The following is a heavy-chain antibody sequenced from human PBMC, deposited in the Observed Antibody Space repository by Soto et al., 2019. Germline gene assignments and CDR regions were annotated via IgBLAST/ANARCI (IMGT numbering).Heavy chain of an antibody. CDR2: IKEDGSEK. V-gene: IGHV3-7*04. CDR3: TREWWRDAFDI. D-gene: IGHD2-15*01. CDR1: GFTFTTYR. J-gene: IGHJ3*02. Sequence: EVQLVESGGGLVQPGGSLRLSCAASGFTFTTYRMNWVRQAPGKGLEWVANIKEDGSEKYYVDSVKGRFTISRDNAKNSLDVQMNSLRAEDTAVYYCTREWWRDAFDIWGQGTMVTVSS.